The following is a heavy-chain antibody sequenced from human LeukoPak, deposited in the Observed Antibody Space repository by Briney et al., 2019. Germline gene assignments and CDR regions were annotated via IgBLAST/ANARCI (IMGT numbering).Heavy chain of an antibody. J-gene: IGHJ4*02. CDR1: GYTFTSYA. CDR3: ARKALGDYDFDY. V-gene: IGHV1-3*01. CDR2: INAGNGNT. Sequence: ASVTVSCKASGYTFTSYAMHWVRQAPGQRLEWMGWINAGNGNTKYSQKFQGRVTITRDTSASTAYMELSSLRSEDTAVYYCARKALGDYDFDYWGQGTLVTVSS. D-gene: IGHD4-17*01.